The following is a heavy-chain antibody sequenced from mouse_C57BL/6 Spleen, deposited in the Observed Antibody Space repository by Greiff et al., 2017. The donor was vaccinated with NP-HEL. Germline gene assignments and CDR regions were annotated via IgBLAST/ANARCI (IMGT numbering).Heavy chain of an antibody. V-gene: IGHV1-52*01. Sequence: VQLQQSGAELVRPGSSVKLSCKASGYTFTSYWMHWVKQRPIQGLEWIGNIDPSDSETHYNQKFKDKATLPVEKSSSTAYMQLSSLTSEDSAVYYCARPNYYGSSPGYFDVWGTGTTVTVAS. CDR1: GYTFTSYW. CDR3: ARPNYYGSSPGYFDV. D-gene: IGHD1-1*01. J-gene: IGHJ1*03. CDR2: IDPSDSET.